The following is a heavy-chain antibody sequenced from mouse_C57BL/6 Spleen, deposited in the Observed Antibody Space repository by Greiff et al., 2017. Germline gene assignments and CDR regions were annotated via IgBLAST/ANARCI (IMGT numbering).Heavy chain of an antibody. Sequence: VQLQQPGAELVKPGASVKMSCKASGYTFTSYWITWVKQRPGQGLEWIGDIYPGSGSTNYNEKFKSKATLTVDTSFSTAYMQLSSLTSEDSAVYYCARYYYGNYWYFDVWGTGTTVTVSS. J-gene: IGHJ1*03. CDR3: ARYYYGNYWYFDV. V-gene: IGHV1-55*01. CDR2: IYPGSGST. CDR1: GYTFTSYW. D-gene: IGHD2-1*01.